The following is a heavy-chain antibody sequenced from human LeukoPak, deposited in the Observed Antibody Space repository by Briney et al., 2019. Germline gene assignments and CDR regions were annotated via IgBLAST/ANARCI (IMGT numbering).Heavy chain of an antibody. J-gene: IGHJ4*02. CDR2: INSSGGYT. CDR3: ARDGAGNEPFDY. V-gene: IGHV1-46*01. D-gene: IGHD1-26*01. Sequence: ASVKVSCKASGYTFINYYVHWVRQAPGPGLEWMGVINSSGGYTNYAQKFQGRVSMTRDTSTTTVYLELSSLNSDDTAVYYCARDGAGNEPFDYWGQGTLVTVSS. CDR1: GYTFINYY.